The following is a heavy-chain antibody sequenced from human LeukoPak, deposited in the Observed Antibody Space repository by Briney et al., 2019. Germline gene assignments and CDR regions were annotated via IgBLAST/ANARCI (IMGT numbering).Heavy chain of an antibody. V-gene: IGHV3-7*01. CDR2: IKQDGSEK. J-gene: IGHJ5*02. Sequence: PGGSLRLSCAASGFTFSSYWMSWVRQAPGKGLEWVANIKQDGSEKYNVDSVKGRFTISRDNAKSSLYLQMNSLRAEDTAVYYCAREDGYSSSSGWFDPWGQGTLVTVSS. CDR1: GFTFSSYW. D-gene: IGHD6-6*01. CDR3: AREDGYSSSSGWFDP.